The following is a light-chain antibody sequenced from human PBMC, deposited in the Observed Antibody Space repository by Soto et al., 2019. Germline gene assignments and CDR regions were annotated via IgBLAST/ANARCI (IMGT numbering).Light chain of an antibody. V-gene: IGKV3-15*01. CDR1: QSVSSN. CDR3: QQYNDWKT. Sequence: ETVMTQSPGTLSVSPGERATLSCRASQSVSSNLAWYQQKPGQAPRLLIYGASTRATGIPARFSGSGSGTEFTLTISSLQSEDFAVYYCQQYNDWKTFGQGTKVEIK. CDR2: GAS. J-gene: IGKJ1*01.